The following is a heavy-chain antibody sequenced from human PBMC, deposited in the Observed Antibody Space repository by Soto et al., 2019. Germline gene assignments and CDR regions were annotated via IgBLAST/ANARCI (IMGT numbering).Heavy chain of an antibody. CDR3: ARGGVY. Sequence: GGSLRLSCEATGFTFSSHEMNWIRHTPGKRLEWIAKISGSGSTINYSDSVKGRFTISRDNVQRTLHWQRGSLRVEDTGVDYCARGGVYWGRGTLVTVSS. J-gene: IGHJ1*01. V-gene: IGHV3-48*03. CDR2: ISGSGSTI. D-gene: IGHD2-8*01. CDR1: GFTFSSHE.